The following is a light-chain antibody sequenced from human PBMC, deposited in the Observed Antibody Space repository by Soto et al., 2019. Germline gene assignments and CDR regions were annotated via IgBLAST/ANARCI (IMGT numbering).Light chain of an antibody. V-gene: IGKV3-15*01. CDR2: GAS. CDR1: QSVGSN. J-gene: IGKJ1*01. Sequence: EIVLTQSPATLSMSPGERATLSCRASQSVGSNLAWYQQKPGQAPRLLIYGASTRATGLPARFSGSGSGTEFTLSISRLQSEDFAVYYCQQYNNWPQTFGQGAKVEIK. CDR3: QQYNNWPQT.